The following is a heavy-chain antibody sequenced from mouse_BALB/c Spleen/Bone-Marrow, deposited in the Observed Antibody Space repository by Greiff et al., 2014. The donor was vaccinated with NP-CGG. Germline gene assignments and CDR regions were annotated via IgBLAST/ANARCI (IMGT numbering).Heavy chain of an antibody. CDR3: AIYYGNYYAMDY. D-gene: IGHD2-1*01. J-gene: IGHJ4*01. CDR1: GFNIKDTY. CDR2: IDPANGNT. V-gene: IGHV14-3*02. Sequence: EVKVEESGAELVKPGASVKLSCTAPGFNIKDTYMHWVKQRPEQGLEWIGRIDPANGNTKYDPKFQGKATITADTSSNTAYLQLSSLTSEDTAVYYCAIYYGNYYAMDYWGQGTSVTVSS.